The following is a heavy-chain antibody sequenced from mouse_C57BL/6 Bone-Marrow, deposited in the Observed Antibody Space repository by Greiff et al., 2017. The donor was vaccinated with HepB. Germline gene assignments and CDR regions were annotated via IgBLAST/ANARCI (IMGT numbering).Heavy chain of an antibody. J-gene: IGHJ2*01. CDR1: GFSLTSYA. CDR3: ARDRGYYGNSGKFDY. D-gene: IGHD1-1*01. V-gene: IGHV2-9-1*01. CDR2: IWTGGGT. Sequence: QVQLKESGPGLVAPSQSLSITCTVSGFSLTSYAISWVRQPPGKGLEWLGVIWTGGGTNYNSALKSRLSISKDNSKSQVFLKMNSLRTDDTARYYCARDRGYYGNSGKFDYWGQGTTLTVSS.